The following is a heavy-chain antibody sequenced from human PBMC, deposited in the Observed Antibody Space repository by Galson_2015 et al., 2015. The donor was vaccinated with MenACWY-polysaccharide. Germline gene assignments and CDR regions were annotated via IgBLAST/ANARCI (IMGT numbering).Heavy chain of an antibody. Sequence: YWMSWVRQAPGKGLEWVANIKQDGSENYYVDSVKGRITISRDNAKNSLYLQMNSLRAEGTAVYYCARGQKTLGPWGQGTLATVSS. J-gene: IGHJ5*02. CDR2: IKQDGSEN. CDR1: YW. CDR3: ARGQKTLGP. V-gene: IGHV3-7*04.